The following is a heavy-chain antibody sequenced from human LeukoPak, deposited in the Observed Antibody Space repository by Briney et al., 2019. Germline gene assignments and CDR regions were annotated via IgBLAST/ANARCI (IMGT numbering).Heavy chain of an antibody. J-gene: IGHJ3*02. CDR1: GGSISSSSYY. D-gene: IGHD6-6*01. Sequence: RSETLSLTCNVSGGSISSSSYYRGWIRQPPGKGLEYIGSFSYSGSTYYNPSLKSRVTISVDRSKNQFSLKLSSVTAADTAVYYCARTSIAARRANAFDIWGQGTMVTVSS. CDR3: ARTSIAARRANAFDI. V-gene: IGHV4-39*07. CDR2: FSYSGST.